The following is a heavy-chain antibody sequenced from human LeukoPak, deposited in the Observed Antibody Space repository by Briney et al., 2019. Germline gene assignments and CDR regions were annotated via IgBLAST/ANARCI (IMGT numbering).Heavy chain of an antibody. Sequence: GGSLRLSCAASGFTFSSYGMHWVRQAPGKGLEWVAVIWYDGSNKYYADSVKGRFTISRDNSKNTLYLQMNSLRAEDTAVYYCAKCDYYDSSGYFGYWGQGTLVTVSS. CDR2: IWYDGSNK. CDR3: AKCDYYDSSGYFGY. CDR1: GFTFSSYG. V-gene: IGHV3-33*06. D-gene: IGHD3-22*01. J-gene: IGHJ4*02.